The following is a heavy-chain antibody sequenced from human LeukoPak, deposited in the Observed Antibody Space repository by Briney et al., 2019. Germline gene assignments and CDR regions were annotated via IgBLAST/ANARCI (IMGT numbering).Heavy chain of an antibody. Sequence: GGSLRLSCAASGFSFSDYALGWVRQAPGKGLEWVSADSARDSSKYYADSVKGRFTIFRDNSMNTVYLQMNNVRVDDTAVYYCSKAPLVFCTGALCYYLEVWGKGTAVTVSS. CDR2: DSARDSSK. CDR3: SKAPLVFCTGALCYYLEV. J-gene: IGHJ6*03. V-gene: IGHV3-23*01. CDR1: GFSFSDYA. D-gene: IGHD2-8*02.